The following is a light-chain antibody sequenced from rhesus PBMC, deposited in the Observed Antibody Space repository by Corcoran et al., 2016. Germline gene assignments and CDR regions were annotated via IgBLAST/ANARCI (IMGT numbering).Light chain of an antibody. CDR3: SSYASSSAYI. Sequence: QAALTQSPSVSGSPGQSVTISCTGTSSDIGAYNRVSWYQQHPGKAPKLMIYEVSKRPSGVSDRFSVSKSGNTASLTISGLQAEDEADYYCSSYASSSAYIFGAGTRLTVL. J-gene: IGLJ1*01. CDR1: SSDIGAYNR. V-gene: IGLV2-13*02. CDR2: EVS.